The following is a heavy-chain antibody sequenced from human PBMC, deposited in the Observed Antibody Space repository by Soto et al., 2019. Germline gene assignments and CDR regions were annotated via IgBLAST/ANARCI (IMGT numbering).Heavy chain of an antibody. J-gene: IGHJ4*02. D-gene: IGHD3-16*02. V-gene: IGHV6-1*01. CDR3: AREVGVTFGGVIVIPKFTSYYFDY. CDR2: TYCRSKWYN. Sequence: PSQTLSLTCAISGDSVSSNSAAWNWIRQSPSRGLEWLGRTYCRSKWYNDYAVSVKSRITINPDTSKNQFSLQLNSVTPEDTAVYYCAREVGVTFGGVIVIPKFTSYYFDYWGQGTLVTVSS. CDR1: GDSVSSNSAA.